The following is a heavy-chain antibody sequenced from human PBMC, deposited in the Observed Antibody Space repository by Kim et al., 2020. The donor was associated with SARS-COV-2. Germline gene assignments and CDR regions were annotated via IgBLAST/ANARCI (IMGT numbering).Heavy chain of an antibody. J-gene: IGHJ6*02. CDR3: ARAERNRGYYYYYGMDV. D-gene: IGHD1-1*01. Sequence: VKGRFTISRDNAKNSLYLQMNSLRAEDTAVYYCARAERNRGYYYYYGMDVWGQGTTVTVSS. V-gene: IGHV3-21*01.